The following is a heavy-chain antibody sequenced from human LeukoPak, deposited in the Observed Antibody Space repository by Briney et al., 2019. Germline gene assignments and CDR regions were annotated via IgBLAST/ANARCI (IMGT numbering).Heavy chain of an antibody. V-gene: IGHV1-2*02. CDR2: INPNSGGT. J-gene: IGHJ3*02. CDR3: ARDIVVVPTTSLGDAFDI. D-gene: IGHD2-2*01. Sequence: GASVKVSCKASGYTFTGYYMHWVRQAPGQGLEWMGWINPNSGGTNYAQKFQGRVTMTRDTSISTAYMELSRLRSDDTAVYYCARDIVVVPTTSLGDAFDIWGQGTMVTVSS. CDR1: GYTFTGYY.